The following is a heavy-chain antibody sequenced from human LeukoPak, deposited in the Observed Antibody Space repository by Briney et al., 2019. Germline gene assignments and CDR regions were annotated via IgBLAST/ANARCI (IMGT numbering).Heavy chain of an antibody. D-gene: IGHD1-26*01. CDR1: GYTFTSYD. CDR3: AREEWELCGIDY. Sequence: ASVKVSCKASGYTFTSYDINWVRQATGQGLEWMGWMNPNSGNTGYAQKFQGRVTMTRNTSISTAYMELSSLRSEDTAVYYCAREEWELCGIDYWGQGTLVTVSS. V-gene: IGHV1-8*01. CDR2: MNPNSGNT. J-gene: IGHJ4*02.